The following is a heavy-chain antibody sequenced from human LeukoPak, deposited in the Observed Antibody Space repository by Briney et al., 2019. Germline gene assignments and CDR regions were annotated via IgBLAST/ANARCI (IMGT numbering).Heavy chain of an antibody. D-gene: IGHD1-1*01. V-gene: IGHV3-23*01. Sequence: GGSLRLSCVVSGFTFSSYAMSWVRQAPGKGLEWVSAISGSGGSTYYADSVKGRFTISRDNSKNTLYLQMNSLRAEDTAVYYCARDRRERLDYWGQGTLVTVSS. J-gene: IGHJ4*02. CDR2: ISGSGGST. CDR1: GFTFSSYA. CDR3: ARDRRERLDY.